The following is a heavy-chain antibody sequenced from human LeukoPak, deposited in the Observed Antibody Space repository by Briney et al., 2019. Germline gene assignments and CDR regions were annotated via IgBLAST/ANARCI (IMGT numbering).Heavy chain of an antibody. CDR2: ISSDGGST. V-gene: IGHV3-64*02. Sequence: GGSLRLSCAASGFTFSSYAMHWVRQAPGKGLEYVSAISSDGGSTYYADSVKGRFTISRDNSKNTLYLQMGSLRAEDMAVYYCARGLRAYYYYGMDVWGQGTTVTVSS. D-gene: IGHD5/OR15-5a*01. CDR3: ARGLRAYYYYGMDV. J-gene: IGHJ6*02. CDR1: GFTFSSYA.